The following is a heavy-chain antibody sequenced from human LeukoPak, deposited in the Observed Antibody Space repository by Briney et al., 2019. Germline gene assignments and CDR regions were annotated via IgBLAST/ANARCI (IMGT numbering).Heavy chain of an antibody. CDR1: GGSISSYY. V-gene: IGHV4-59*08. Sequence: SETLSLTRTVSGGSISSYYWSWIRQPPGKGLEWIGYIYYSGSTNYNPSLKSRVTISVDTSKNQFSLKLSSVTAADTAVYYCARHGDYGGNVAFDYWGQGTLVTVSS. CDR3: ARHGDYGGNVAFDY. J-gene: IGHJ4*02. D-gene: IGHD4-17*01. CDR2: IYYSGST.